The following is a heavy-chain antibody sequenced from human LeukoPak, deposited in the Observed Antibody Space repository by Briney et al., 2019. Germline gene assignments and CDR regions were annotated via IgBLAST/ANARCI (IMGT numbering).Heavy chain of an antibody. V-gene: IGHV1-69*13. Sequence: GASVKVSCKASGYTFTSYGISWVRQAPGQGLEWMGGIIPIFGTANYAQKFQGRVTITADESTSTAYMELSSLRSEDTAVYYCARMTTVTNFDYWGQGTLVTVSS. CDR1: GYTFTSYG. CDR3: ARMTTVTNFDY. CDR2: IIPIFGTA. J-gene: IGHJ4*02. D-gene: IGHD4-17*01.